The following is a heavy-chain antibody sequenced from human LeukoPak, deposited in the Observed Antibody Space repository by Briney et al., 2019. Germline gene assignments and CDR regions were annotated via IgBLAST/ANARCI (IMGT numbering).Heavy chain of an antibody. CDR1: DGSFSGYY. CDR2: IDHSGNT. Sequence: SETLSLTCAVYDGSFSGYYCSWLRRVPGKGLEWIGEIDHSGNTNCNPSLKSRVTISVDTSKNQFSLKLNSVTAADTAVYYCARGQVAARLAHWGQGTLVTVSS. J-gene: IGHJ4*02. D-gene: IGHD6-6*01. V-gene: IGHV4-34*01. CDR3: ARGQVAARLAH.